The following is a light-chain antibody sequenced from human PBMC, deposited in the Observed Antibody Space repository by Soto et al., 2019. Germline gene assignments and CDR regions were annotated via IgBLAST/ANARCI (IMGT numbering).Light chain of an antibody. V-gene: IGKV3-20*01. CDR2: GAS. CDR1: QSVSSSY. J-gene: IGKJ2*01. Sequence: EIVLTQSPGTLSLSPGEIATLSCRASQSVSSSYLAWYQQKPGQAPRLLIYGASSRATGIPDRFSGSGSGTAFTLTISILEPEDFAVYYCQQYGSSPVYTFGQGTKLEIK. CDR3: QQYGSSPVYT.